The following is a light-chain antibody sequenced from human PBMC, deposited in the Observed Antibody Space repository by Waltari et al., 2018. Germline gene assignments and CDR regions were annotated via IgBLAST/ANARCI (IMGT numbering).Light chain of an antibody. V-gene: IGKV1-9*01. Sequence: DIQLTQSTSFLSASVGDRATITCSASQGIETYLAWYQQSPGKAPNLLIYAASTLQSGIPSRFSGSGSGTEFTLTISSLQPEDFATYYCLQLSSYPLTFGGGTKVEIK. CDR3: LQLSSYPLT. CDR1: QGIETY. CDR2: AAS. J-gene: IGKJ4*01.